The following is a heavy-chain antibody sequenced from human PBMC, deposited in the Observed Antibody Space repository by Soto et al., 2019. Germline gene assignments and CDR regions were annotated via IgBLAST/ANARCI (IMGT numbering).Heavy chain of an antibody. V-gene: IGHV1-24*01. CDR2: FDPEDGET. CDR1: GYTLTELS. J-gene: IGHJ5*02. D-gene: IGHD2-2*02. CDR3: ATTRYCSSTSCYTVNRFDP. Sequence: GASVKVSCKVSGYTLTELSMHWARRAPGKGLDWMGGFDPEDGETIYAQKFQGRVTMTEDTSTDTAYMELSSLRSEDTAVYYCATTRYCSSTSCYTVNRFDPWGQGTLVTVSS.